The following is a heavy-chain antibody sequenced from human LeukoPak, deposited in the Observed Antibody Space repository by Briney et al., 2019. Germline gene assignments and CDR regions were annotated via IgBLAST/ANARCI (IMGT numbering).Heavy chain of an antibody. V-gene: IGHV1-18*01. D-gene: IGHD6-13*01. CDR1: GYTFTSYG. CDR2: ISAYNGNT. J-gene: IGHJ5*02. CDR3: AGSSSWLNWFDP. Sequence: ASVKVSCKASGYTFTSYGISWVRQAPGQGLEWMGWISAYNGNTNYAQKLQGRVTMTTDTSTSTAYMELRSLRSDDAAVYYCAGSSSWLNWFDPWGQGTLVTVSS.